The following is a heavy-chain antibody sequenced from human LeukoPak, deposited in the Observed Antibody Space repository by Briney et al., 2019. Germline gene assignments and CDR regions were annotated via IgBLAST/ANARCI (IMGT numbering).Heavy chain of an antibody. CDR1: GFTFSSYW. Sequence: GGSLRLSCAASGFTFSSYWMSWGRQAPGKGLELVANIKQDGSEKYYVDSVKGRFTIPRDNAKNSLYLQMNSLRAEDTAVYYCARGQRCSGGSCYSKGPDAFDIWGQGTMVTVSS. V-gene: IGHV3-7*01. J-gene: IGHJ3*02. CDR3: ARGQRCSGGSCYSKGPDAFDI. D-gene: IGHD2-15*01. CDR2: IKQDGSEK.